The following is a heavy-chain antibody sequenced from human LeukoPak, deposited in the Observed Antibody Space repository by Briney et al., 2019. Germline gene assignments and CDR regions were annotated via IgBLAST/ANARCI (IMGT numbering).Heavy chain of an antibody. D-gene: IGHD3-10*01. CDR3: ARGRVTMVRGAPPPGYYYYGMDV. Sequence: SETLSLTCAVYGGSFSGYYWSCIRQPPGKGLEWIGEINHSGSTNYNPSLKSRVTISVDTSKNQFSLKLSSVTAADTAVYYCARGRVTMVRGAPPPGYYYYGMDVWGQGTTVTVSS. V-gene: IGHV4-34*01. J-gene: IGHJ6*02. CDR2: INHSGST. CDR1: GGSFSGYY.